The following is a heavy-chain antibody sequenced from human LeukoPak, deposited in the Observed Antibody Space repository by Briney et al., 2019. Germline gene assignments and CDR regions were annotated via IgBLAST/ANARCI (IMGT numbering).Heavy chain of an antibody. CDR3: AKDKGDGVGSIAARPIDY. CDR1: GFSFDDYA. V-gene: IGHV3-9*03. Sequence: PGGSLRLSCAASGFSFDDYAMHWVRQAPGKGLEWVSGISWDSGCIGYADSVKGRFIISRDNAKNSLYLQMNSLRAEDMALYYCAKDKGDGVGSIAARPIDYWGQGTLVTVSS. CDR2: ISWDSGCI. J-gene: IGHJ4*02. D-gene: IGHD6-6*01.